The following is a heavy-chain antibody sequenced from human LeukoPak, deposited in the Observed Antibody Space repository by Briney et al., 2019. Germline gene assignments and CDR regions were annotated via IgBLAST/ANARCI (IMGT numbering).Heavy chain of an antibody. CDR2: IIPILCIA. J-gene: IGHJ4*02. V-gene: IGHV1-69*04. CDR3: ARDRYRTFDY. Sequence: ASVKLSCNSSVGTFSIYGISWVRQAPGQGLEWMGRIIPILCIANYAQKFQGRVTITADKSTSTAYMELRSLRSDDTAVYYCARDRYRTFDYWGQGTLVTVSS. CDR1: VGTFSIYG. D-gene: IGHD1-7*01.